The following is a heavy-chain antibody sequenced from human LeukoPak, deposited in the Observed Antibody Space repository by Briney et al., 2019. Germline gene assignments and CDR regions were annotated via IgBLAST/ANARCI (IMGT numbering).Heavy chain of an antibody. CDR1: GFTFSSYW. CDR2: ISRSISTI. Sequence: PGGSLRLSCAASGFTFSSYWMSWVRQAPGKGLEWVSYISRSISTIYYADSVKGRFTISRDNAKNSLYLQMNSLRAEDTAVYYCAKLGRNYFDYWGQGTLVTVSS. CDR3: AKLGRNYFDY. D-gene: IGHD3-10*01. J-gene: IGHJ4*02. V-gene: IGHV3-48*04.